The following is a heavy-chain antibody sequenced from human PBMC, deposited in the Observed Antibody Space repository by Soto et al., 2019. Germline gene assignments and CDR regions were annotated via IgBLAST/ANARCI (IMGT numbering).Heavy chain of an antibody. D-gene: IGHD6-6*01. CDR2: IYWNGDE. CDR3: ARGLAAHPVYAFDL. Sequence: QSTLKESGPTLVRPTQTLTLTCSFSGFSLSTSGVGVGWIRQPPGTALECLAHIYWNGDEHYRPSLKSRLSITKDTSKTQVVLTVTNTDPVDTATYYWARGLAAHPVYAFDLWGQGTMVTVSS. CDR1: GFSLSTSGVG. J-gene: IGHJ3*01. V-gene: IGHV2-5*01.